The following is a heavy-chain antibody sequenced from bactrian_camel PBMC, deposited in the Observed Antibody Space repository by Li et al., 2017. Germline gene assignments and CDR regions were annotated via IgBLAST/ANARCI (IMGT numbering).Heavy chain of an antibody. D-gene: IGHD2*01. CDR2: IEDDGDT. V-gene: IGHV3S53*01. J-gene: IGHJ4*01. CDR3: NIGLCGTWSPGQDNY. CDR1: EVIGRPYC. Sequence: QVQLVESGGGSVQSGGSLRLSCVASEVIGRPYCWTWFRGGSGKEREMVASIEDDGDTYYADSLKGRFTISQDNAKNAVYLQMNNLRPEDTGTYYCNIGLCGTWSPGQDNYWGQGTQVTVS.